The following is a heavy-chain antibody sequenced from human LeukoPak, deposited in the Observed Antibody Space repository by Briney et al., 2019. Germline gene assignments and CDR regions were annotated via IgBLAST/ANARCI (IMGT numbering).Heavy chain of an antibody. V-gene: IGHV4-59*08. CDR2: IYYSGST. CDR1: GGSISSYY. CDR3: ARRMVQQQLDFGFDP. J-gene: IGHJ5*02. Sequence: KTSETLSLTCTVSGGSISSYYWSWIRQPPGKGLEWIGYIYYSGSTNYNPSLKSRVTISVDTSKNQFSLKLSSVTAADTAVYYCARRMVQQQLDFGFDPWGQGTLVTVSS. D-gene: IGHD6-13*01.